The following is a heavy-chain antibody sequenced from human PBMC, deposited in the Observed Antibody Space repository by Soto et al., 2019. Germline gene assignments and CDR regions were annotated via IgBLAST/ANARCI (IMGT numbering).Heavy chain of an antibody. J-gene: IGHJ4*02. Sequence: QVQLQESGPGLVKPSQTLSLTCTVSGASISSGGYYWTWIRQHPGKGLEWIGSIYYSGSTFYNPSLKGRVTMSVDTSKNRFSLKLSSVTAADTAVYYCAREVGGVVTKIDYWGQGSLVTVSS. CDR3: AREVGGVVTKIDY. V-gene: IGHV4-31*03. CDR2: IYYSGST. D-gene: IGHD3-16*01. CDR1: GASISSGGYY.